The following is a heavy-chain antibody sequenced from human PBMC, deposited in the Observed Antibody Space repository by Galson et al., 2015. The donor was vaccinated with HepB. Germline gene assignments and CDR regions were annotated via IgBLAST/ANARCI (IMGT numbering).Heavy chain of an antibody. V-gene: IGHV1-69*13. CDR2: IIPIFGTA. J-gene: IGHJ6*03. Sequence: SVKVSCKATGGTFSSYAISCVRQAPGQGLEWMGGIIPIFGTANYAQKFQGRVTITADESTSTAYMELSSLRSEDTAVYYCASLPTVPHHYYYYMDVWGKGTTVTVSS. CDR1: GGTFSSYA. D-gene: IGHD4-17*01. CDR3: ASLPTVPHHYYYYMDV.